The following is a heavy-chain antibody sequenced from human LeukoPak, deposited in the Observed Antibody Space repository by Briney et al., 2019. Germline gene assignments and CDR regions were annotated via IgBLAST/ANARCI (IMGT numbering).Heavy chain of an antibody. D-gene: IGHD2-2*01. Sequence: AGSLRLSCAASGFTFRSYGRHWIRQPPGKGLEWVALISYDGIKKYYADSVKGRFTISRDNSKHTLYLQMNSLPAEDTAVYYCAKDPSLDCSSTTCYVDYWGQGTLVTVSS. CDR1: GFTFRSYG. J-gene: IGHJ4*02. CDR2: ISYDGIKK. CDR3: AKDPSLDCSSTTCYVDY. V-gene: IGHV3-30*18.